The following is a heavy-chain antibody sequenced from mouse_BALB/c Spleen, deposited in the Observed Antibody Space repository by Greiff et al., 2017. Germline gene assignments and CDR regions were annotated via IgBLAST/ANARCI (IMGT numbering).Heavy chain of an antibody. CDR1: GYTFSSYW. CDR2: ILPGSGST. CDR3: ARDGNYAGTRFAY. D-gene: IGHD2-1*01. J-gene: IGHJ3*01. Sequence: VQLQQSGAELMKPGASVKISCKATGYTFSSYWIEWVKQRPGHGLEWIGEILPGSGSTNYNEKFKGKATFTADTSSNTAYMQLSSLTSEDSAVYYCARDGNYAGTRFAYWGQGTLVTVSA. V-gene: IGHV1-9*01.